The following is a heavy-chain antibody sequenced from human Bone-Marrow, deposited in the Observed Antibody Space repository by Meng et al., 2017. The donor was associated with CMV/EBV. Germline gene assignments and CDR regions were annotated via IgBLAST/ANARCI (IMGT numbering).Heavy chain of an antibody. J-gene: IGHJ4*02. V-gene: IGHV2-26*01. CDR3: ARIRAEWLRSIDF. CDR2: IFSNDEN. Sequence: SGPTLVKPTETLTLTCTVYGFSLSNARIGVSWIRQPPGKALEWLAHIFSNDENSYSTSLKSSLTISKDNSTIQVVLTMPNMDPVDTATYYCARIRAEWLRSIDFWGQGTPVTVSS. CDR1: GFSLSNARIG. D-gene: IGHD3-3*01.